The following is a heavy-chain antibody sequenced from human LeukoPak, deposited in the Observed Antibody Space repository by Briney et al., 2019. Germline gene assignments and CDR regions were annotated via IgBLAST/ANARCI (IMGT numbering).Heavy chain of an antibody. Sequence: GGSLRLSCAASGFTFSSYAMHWVRQAPGKGLEWVAVISHDGSNKYYADSVKGRFTISRDNSKNTLYLQMNSLRAEDTAVYYCARDRYGGLFGYWGQGTLVTVSS. CDR2: ISHDGSNK. V-gene: IGHV3-30*01. CDR3: ARDRYGGLFGY. CDR1: GFTFSSYA. J-gene: IGHJ4*02. D-gene: IGHD1-1*01.